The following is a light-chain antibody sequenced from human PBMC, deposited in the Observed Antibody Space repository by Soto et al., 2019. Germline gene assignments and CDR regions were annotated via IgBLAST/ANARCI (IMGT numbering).Light chain of an antibody. CDR1: QSVSSG. CDR3: QQYNSLSIT. J-gene: IGKJ5*01. CDR2: EAC. Sequence: DIQITESPSTLSASVADRVTITCGASQSVSSGVAWYQKNPGKATKFLIYEACNLQGGVASRFSGSGSGTDFTLTISSLQPDDFATYYCQQYNSLSITFGKGTRLEI. V-gene: IGKV1-5*01.